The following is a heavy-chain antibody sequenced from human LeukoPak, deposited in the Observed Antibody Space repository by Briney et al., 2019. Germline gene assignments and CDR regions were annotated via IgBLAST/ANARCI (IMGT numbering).Heavy chain of an antibody. CDR2: IGKTGDT. J-gene: IGHJ3*02. D-gene: IGHD3-16*01. V-gene: IGHV3-13*01. Sequence: GGSLRLSCTISGFIFSIYDFHWVRQERGKGPDWVSSIGKTGDTYYGVSVKGRFTIFRDNAKNSVYLQMNNLGAGDTALYHCVRGGDPEAFDIWGRGTMVTVSS. CDR3: VRGGDPEAFDI. CDR1: GFIFSIYD.